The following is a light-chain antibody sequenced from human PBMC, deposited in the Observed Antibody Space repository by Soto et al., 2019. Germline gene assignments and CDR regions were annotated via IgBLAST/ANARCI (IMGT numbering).Light chain of an antibody. J-gene: IGLJ1*01. CDR2: EVN. CDR3: CSYAGSSTLYV. Sequence: QSALTQPASVYGSPGQSITISCTGTSSDIGTYNLVSWYQQHPGKAPKLMIYEVNKRPSGVSDRFSGSKSGNTASLTISGLQAEDEADYYCCSYAGSSTLYVFGTGTRSPS. V-gene: IGLV2-23*02. CDR1: SSDIGTYNL.